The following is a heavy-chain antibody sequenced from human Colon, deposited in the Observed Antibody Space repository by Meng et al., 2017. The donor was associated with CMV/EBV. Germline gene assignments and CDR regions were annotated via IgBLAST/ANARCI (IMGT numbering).Heavy chain of an antibody. CDR3: ARCPMVRGGCAFDP. Sequence: PGYTFTAYYMHWVRQAPGQGLEWMGRINPNSGATNSAQKFQGRVTMTRDTSISTAYMELSSLRSDDTAVYYCARCPMVRGGCAFDPWGQGTLVTVSS. CDR1: GYTFTAYY. D-gene: IGHD3-10*01. J-gene: IGHJ5*02. CDR2: INPNSGAT. V-gene: IGHV1-2*06.